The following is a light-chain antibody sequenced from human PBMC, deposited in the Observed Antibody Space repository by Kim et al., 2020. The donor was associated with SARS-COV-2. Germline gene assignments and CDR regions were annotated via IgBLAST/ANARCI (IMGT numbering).Light chain of an antibody. CDR1: DSNIGAGYD. CDR3: QSSSLTGYV. J-gene: IGLJ1*01. V-gene: IGLV1-40*01. Sequence: QSVLTQLPSVSGAPGQRVTITCTGTDSNIGAGYDVHWYQQLTGTSPTLLIYSNRNRPSGVPDRFSGSKSDTSASLAITGLQSEDEADYFCQSSSLTGYVFGTGTKVTVL. CDR2: SNR.